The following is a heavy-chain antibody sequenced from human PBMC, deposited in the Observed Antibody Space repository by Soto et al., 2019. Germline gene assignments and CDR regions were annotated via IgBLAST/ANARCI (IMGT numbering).Heavy chain of an antibody. CDR2: IKSKTDGGTT. V-gene: IGHV3-15*01. CDR3: TTDRAGGYYYASSGYFKDAFDI. J-gene: IGHJ3*02. Sequence: EVQLVESGGGLVKPGGSLRLSCAASGFTFSNAWMSWVRQAPGKGLEWVGRIKSKTDGGTTDYAAAVKGRFTISRDDSKNTLYLQMNSLKTEDTDVYYCTTDRAGGYYYASSGYFKDAFDIWGQGTMVTVSS. CDR1: GFTFSNAW. D-gene: IGHD3-22*01.